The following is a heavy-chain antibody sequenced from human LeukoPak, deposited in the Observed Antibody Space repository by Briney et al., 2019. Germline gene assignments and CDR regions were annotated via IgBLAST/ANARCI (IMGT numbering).Heavy chain of an antibody. V-gene: IGHV4-39*07. CDR3: ARGGSGNFDY. CDR2: IYYSGST. CDR1: GGSTSSSSYY. Sequence: SETLSLTGTVSGGSTSSSSYYWGWIRQPPGKGLEWIGSIYYSGSTYYNPSLKSRVTISVDTSKNQFSLKLSSVTAADTAVYYCARGGSGNFDYWGQGTLVTVSS. J-gene: IGHJ4*02. D-gene: IGHD3-16*01.